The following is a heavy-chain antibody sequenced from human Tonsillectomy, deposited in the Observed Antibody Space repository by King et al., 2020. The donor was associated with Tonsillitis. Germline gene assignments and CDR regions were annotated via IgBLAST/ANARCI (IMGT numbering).Heavy chain of an antibody. CDR2: LSVSGLST. V-gene: IGHV3-23*04. CDR3: AEARTVVATTTSYYFDF. Sequence: VQLVESGGGLVQPGGSLRLSCAASGFTFSDYAMGWVRQAPGKGLEWVSALSVSGLSTYYAASVKDLFAISRDNSQNTVSLQMNSLRAEDTAVYHCAEARTVVATTTSYYFDFWGRGTLVTVSS. CDR1: GFTFSDYA. J-gene: IGHJ4*02. D-gene: IGHD1-26*01.